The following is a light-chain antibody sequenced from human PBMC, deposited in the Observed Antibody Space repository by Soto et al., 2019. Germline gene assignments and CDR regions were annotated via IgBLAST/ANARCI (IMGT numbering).Light chain of an antibody. CDR1: SSNIGNNY. CDR3: GTWDSSLSGWL. Sequence: QSVLTQPPSVSAAPGQKVTISCSGSSSNIGNNYVSWYQQLPGTAPKVLIYDNNKRPSGIPDRFSGSKSGTSATLGITGLQTGDEADYYCGTWDSSLSGWLLGGGTQLTV. J-gene: IGLJ3*02. CDR2: DNN. V-gene: IGLV1-51*01.